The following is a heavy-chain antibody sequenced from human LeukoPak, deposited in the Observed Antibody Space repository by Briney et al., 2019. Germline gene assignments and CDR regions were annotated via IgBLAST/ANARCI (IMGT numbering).Heavy chain of an antibody. CDR1: GFAFGSYT. CDR3: AREDESTSVDS. V-gene: IGHV3-21*01. J-gene: IGHJ5*01. CDR2: ISSNTRDI. Sequence: WGSLRLSCAASGFAFGSYTMIWVRQAPGKGLEWVSSISSNTRDIYYTDSVKGRFTVSRDNAKKSLYLQMSSLRVEDTAVYYCAREDESTSVDSWGQGTLVSVSS.